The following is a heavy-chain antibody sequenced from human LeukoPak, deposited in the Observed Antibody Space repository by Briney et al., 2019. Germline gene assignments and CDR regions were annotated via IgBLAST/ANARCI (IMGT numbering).Heavy chain of an antibody. D-gene: IGHD6-19*01. CDR1: GYTLTELS. CDR3: ATLPRPSYSSAWYLQDY. J-gene: IGHJ4*02. CDR2: FDPEDGET. Sequence: ASVKVSCKVSGYTLTELSMQWVRQAPGKGLEWMGGFDPEDGETIYAQKFQGRVTMTEDTFIDTAYMELSSLRSEDTAVYYCATLPRPSYSSAWYLQDYWGQGTLVTVSS. V-gene: IGHV1-24*01.